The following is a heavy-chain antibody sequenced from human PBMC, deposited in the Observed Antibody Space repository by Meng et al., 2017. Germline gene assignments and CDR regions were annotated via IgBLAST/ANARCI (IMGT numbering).Heavy chain of an antibody. Sequence: SCAASGFTFSSYWMSWVRQAPGKGLEWVANIKQDGSEKYYVDSVKGRFTISRDNAKNSLYLQMNSLRAEDTAVYYCARVRTSLGPTTADYWGQGTLVTVSS. D-gene: IGHD2/OR15-2a*01. CDR2: IKQDGSEK. CDR1: GFTFSSYW. J-gene: IGHJ4*02. V-gene: IGHV3-7*01. CDR3: ARVRTSLGPTTADY.